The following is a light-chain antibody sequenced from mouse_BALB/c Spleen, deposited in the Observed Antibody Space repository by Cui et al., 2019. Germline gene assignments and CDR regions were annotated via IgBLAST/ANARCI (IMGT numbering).Light chain of an antibody. V-gene: IGKV6-20*01. CDR3: GQSYSYPFT. CDR1: VNVGTY. J-gene: IGKJ4*01. Sequence: NIVITQSPKSMSMSVGERVTLSCKASVNVGTYVSWYQQKPEQSPKLLIYGASNRYTGVPDRFTGSGSATDFTLTISSVQAEDLADYHCGQSYSYPFTFGSGTKLEIK. CDR2: GAS.